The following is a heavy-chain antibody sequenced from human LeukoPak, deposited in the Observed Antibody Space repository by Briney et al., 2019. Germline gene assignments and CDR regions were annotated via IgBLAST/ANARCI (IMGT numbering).Heavy chain of an antibody. CDR3: ARDTGGFGNFDY. CDR1: GFTFSAYW. CDR2: IIEGGDVK. Sequence: GGSLRLSCAASGFTFSAYWMTWVRQAPGKGLAWVANIIEGGDVKYYVDSVKGRFTISRDNTKNSLYLQMTSLRADDTAVYYCARDTGGFGNFDYWGQGTLVTVSS. D-gene: IGHD3-10*01. J-gene: IGHJ4*02. V-gene: IGHV3-7*01.